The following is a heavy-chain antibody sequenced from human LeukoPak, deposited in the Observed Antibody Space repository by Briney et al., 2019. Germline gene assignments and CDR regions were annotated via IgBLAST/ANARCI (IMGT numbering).Heavy chain of an antibody. CDR3: ARQYYDSSGYIPYDY. J-gene: IGHJ4*02. Sequence: GESLEISCKGSGYSFTSYWIGWVRQMPGKGLEWMGIIYPGDSDTRYSPSFQGQVTISADQSISTAYLQWSSLKASDTAMYYCARQYYDSSGYIPYDYWGQGTLVTVSS. D-gene: IGHD3-22*01. V-gene: IGHV5-51*01. CDR1: GYSFTSYW. CDR2: IYPGDSDT.